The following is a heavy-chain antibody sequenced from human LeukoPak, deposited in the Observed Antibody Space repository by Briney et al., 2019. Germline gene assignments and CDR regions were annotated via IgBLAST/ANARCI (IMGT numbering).Heavy chain of an antibody. V-gene: IGHV1-46*01. CDR2: IYPRDGST. CDR1: GYTFTSNY. J-gene: IGHJ4*02. Sequence: ASVKVSCKASGYTFTSNYIHWVRQAPGQGLEWMGMIYPRDGSTSYAQKFQGRVTVTRDTSTSTVHMELSGLRSEDTAVYYCARDQEGFDYWGQGTLVTVPS. CDR3: ARDQEGFDY.